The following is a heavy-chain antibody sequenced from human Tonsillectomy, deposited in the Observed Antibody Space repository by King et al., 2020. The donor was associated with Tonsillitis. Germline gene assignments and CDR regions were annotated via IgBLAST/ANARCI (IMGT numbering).Heavy chain of an antibody. D-gene: IGHD5-18*01. CDR3: AKGQLSSDY. J-gene: IGHJ4*02. V-gene: IGHV3-30*02. Sequence: VKLVESGGGVVQPGGSLRLSCAASGFSFSNYGMHWVRQAPGKGLEWVAFIRYDGSNENYADSVKGRFTISSDNSKNTLYLQMKSLRPEDTAMYYCAKGQLSSDYWGQGTLVTVSS. CDR2: IRYDGSNE. CDR1: GFSFSNYG.